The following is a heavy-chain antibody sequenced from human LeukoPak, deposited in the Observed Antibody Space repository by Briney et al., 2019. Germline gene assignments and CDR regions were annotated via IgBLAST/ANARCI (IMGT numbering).Heavy chain of an antibody. Sequence: GGSLRLSCAASGFTFSSYSMNWVRQAPGKGLEWVSSISSSSSYIYYADSVKGRFTISRDNAKNSLYLQMNSLRAEDTAVYYCARENHPWHWFDPWGQGTLVTVSS. V-gene: IGHV3-21*01. D-gene: IGHD1-14*01. J-gene: IGHJ5*02. CDR2: ISSSSSYI. CDR1: GFTFSSYS. CDR3: ARENHPWHWFDP.